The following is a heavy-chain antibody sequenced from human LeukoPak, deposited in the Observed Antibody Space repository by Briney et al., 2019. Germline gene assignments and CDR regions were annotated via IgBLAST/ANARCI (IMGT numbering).Heavy chain of an antibody. CDR1: GFTFSSYA. Sequence: PGRSLRLSCAASGFTFSSYAMSWVRQAPGKGLEWVSAISGSGGSTYYADSVKGRFTISRDNSKNTLYLQMNSLRAEDTAVYYCAKGAIGYCSGGSCYSVDYWGQGTLVTVSS. CDR2: ISGSGGST. CDR3: AKGAIGYCSGGSCYSVDY. J-gene: IGHJ4*02. V-gene: IGHV3-23*01. D-gene: IGHD2-15*01.